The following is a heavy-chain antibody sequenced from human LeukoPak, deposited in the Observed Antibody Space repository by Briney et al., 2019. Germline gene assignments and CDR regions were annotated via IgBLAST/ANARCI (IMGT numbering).Heavy chain of an antibody. V-gene: IGHV4-4*07. CDR2: IYTSGST. Sequence: PSETLSVTCTVSGGSISSYYWSWIRQPAGKGLEWIGRIYTSGSTNYNPSLKSRVTMSVDTSKNQSSLKLSSVTAADTAVYYCAREFGELLGHYYYYYMDVWGKGTTVTVSS. J-gene: IGHJ6*03. CDR3: AREFGELLGHYYYYYMDV. D-gene: IGHD3-10*01. CDR1: GGSISSYY.